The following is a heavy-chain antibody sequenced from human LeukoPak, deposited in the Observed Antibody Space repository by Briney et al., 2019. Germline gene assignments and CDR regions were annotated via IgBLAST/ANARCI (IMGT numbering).Heavy chain of an antibody. J-gene: IGHJ4*02. CDR2: IYTSGST. D-gene: IGHD3-10*01. V-gene: IGHV4-4*07. Sequence: PSETLSLTCTVSGGSISSYYWSWIRQPAGKGLEWIGRIYTSGSTNYNPSLKSRVTMSVDTSKNQFSLKLSSVTAADTAVYYCARDQLDFGAYYFDYWGQGTLVTVSS. CDR3: ARDQLDFGAYYFDY. CDR1: GGSISSYY.